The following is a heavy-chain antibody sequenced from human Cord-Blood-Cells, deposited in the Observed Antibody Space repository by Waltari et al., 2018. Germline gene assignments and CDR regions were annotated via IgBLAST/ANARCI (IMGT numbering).Heavy chain of an antibody. Sequence: QVQLQQWGAGLLKPSETLSLTCAVYGGSFSGYYWSWIRQPPGKGLEWIGEINHSGSTNDIPSLKRRVTISVDTSKNQFSLKLSSVTAADTAVYYCARGYNWFDPWGQGTLVTVSS. CDR2: INHSGST. V-gene: IGHV4-34*01. CDR1: GGSFSGYY. CDR3: ARGYNWFDP. J-gene: IGHJ5*02.